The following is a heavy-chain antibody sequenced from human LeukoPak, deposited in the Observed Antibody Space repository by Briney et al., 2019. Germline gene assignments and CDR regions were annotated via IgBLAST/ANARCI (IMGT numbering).Heavy chain of an antibody. CDR1: GGSISSYY. J-gene: IGHJ4*02. D-gene: IGHD3-22*01. Sequence: SETLSLTCTVSGGSISSYYWSWIRQPPGKGLEWIGYISYSGSTNFNPSLKSRVTISVDTSKNHFSLKLSSVTAADTAVYYCARHGNYYDSSGYNYYFDYWGQGTLGTVSS. CDR3: ARHGNYYDSSGYNYYFDY. CDR2: ISYSGST. V-gene: IGHV4-59*08.